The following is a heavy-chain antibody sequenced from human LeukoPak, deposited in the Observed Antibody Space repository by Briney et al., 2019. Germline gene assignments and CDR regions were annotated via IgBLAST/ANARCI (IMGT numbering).Heavy chain of an antibody. D-gene: IGHD3-22*01. CDR2: IIPILGIA. V-gene: IGHV1-69*04. J-gene: IGHJ5*02. CDR3: ARDSTPDSSEYNWFDP. CDR1: GGTFSSYA. Sequence: SVKVSCKASGGTFSSYAISWVRQAPGQGLEWMGRIIPILGIANYAQKFQGRVTITADESTSTAYMELSSLRSEDTAVYYCARDSTPDSSEYNWFDPWGQGTLVTVSS.